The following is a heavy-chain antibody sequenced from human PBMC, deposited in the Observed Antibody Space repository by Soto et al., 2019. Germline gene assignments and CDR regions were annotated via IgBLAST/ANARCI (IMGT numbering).Heavy chain of an antibody. CDR3: ARGVVTAIPFDY. D-gene: IGHD2-21*02. CDR2: INHSGST. CDR1: GGSFRGYY. J-gene: IGHJ4*02. V-gene: IGHV4-34*01. Sequence: PSETLSLTCSAYGGSFRGYYFRWIRHPPGKGSEWIGEINHSGSTNYNPSLKSRVTISVDTSKIQFSLKLSSVTAADTAVYYCARGVVTAIPFDYWGQGTLVTVSS.